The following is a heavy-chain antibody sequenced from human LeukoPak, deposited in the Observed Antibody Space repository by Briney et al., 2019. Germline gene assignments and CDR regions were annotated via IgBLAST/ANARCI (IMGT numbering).Heavy chain of an antibody. V-gene: IGHV1-46*01. CDR3: ARENYDILTGYYNELLY. Sequence: ASVKVSFKASGYTFTSYYMHWVRQAPGQGLGWMGIINPSGGSTSYAQKFQGRVTMTRDTSTSTVYMELSSLRSEDTAVYYCARENYDILTGYYNELLYWGQGTLVTVSS. D-gene: IGHD3-9*01. CDR2: INPSGGST. CDR1: GYTFTSYY. J-gene: IGHJ4*02.